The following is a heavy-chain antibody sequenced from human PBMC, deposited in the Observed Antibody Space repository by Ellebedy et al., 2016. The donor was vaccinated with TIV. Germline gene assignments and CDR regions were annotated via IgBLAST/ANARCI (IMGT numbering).Heavy chain of an antibody. CDR3: ARVRDTSGGFYFDF. V-gene: IGHV4-39*07. D-gene: IGHD2-15*01. CDR2: IYYNGDT. Sequence: SETLSLXXTVSTGSIKSSRYYWGWIRLSPGRGLEWLGNIYYNGDTSYNPSLRGRVAISVDTSKDRFSLELRSVTAADTALYYCARVRDTSGGFYFDFWGQGAQVAVSS. CDR1: TGSIKSSRYY. J-gene: IGHJ4*02.